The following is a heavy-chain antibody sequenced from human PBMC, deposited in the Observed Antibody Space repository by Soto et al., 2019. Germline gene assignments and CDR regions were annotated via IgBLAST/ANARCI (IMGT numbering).Heavy chain of an antibody. V-gene: IGHV5-10-1*01. Sequence: GESLKISCQDSGYNLTSHWITWVRQMPGKGLEWMGRIDLSDSNINYSPSFQGHVTMSVDKSISTVYLQWSSLKASDTAMYYCARQDYDSGGYYYLDLWGQGTLVTVSS. CDR1: GYNLTSHW. CDR3: ARQDYDSGGYYYLDL. CDR2: IDLSDSNI. D-gene: IGHD3-22*01. J-gene: IGHJ4*02.